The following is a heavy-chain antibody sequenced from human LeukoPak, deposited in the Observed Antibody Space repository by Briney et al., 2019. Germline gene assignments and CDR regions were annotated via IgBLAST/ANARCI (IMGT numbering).Heavy chain of an antibody. CDR3: ARRVDVVVPAALGGGYYYYMDV. V-gene: IGHV5-51*01. CDR1: GYSFTSYW. D-gene: IGHD2-2*01. CDR2: IYPGDSDT. Sequence: GESLKISCKGSGYSFTSYWIGWVRQMPGKGLEWMGIIYPGDSDTRYSPSFQGQVTISADKSISTAYLQWSSLKASDTAMYYCARRVDVVVPAALGGGYYYYMDVWGKGTTVTVSS. J-gene: IGHJ6*03.